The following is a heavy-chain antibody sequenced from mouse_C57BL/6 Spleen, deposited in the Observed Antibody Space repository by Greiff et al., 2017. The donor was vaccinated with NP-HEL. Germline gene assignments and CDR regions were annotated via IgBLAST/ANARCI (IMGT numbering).Heavy chain of an antibody. CDR2: ISDGGSYT. Sequence: EVLLVESGGGLVKPGGSLKLSCAASGFTFSSYAMSWVRQTPEKGLEWVATISDGGSYTYYPDNVKGRVTITRDNAKNTLYLQMSHLTSEDTAMYYCARRGDSSGYGPFADWGQGTLVTVSA. J-gene: IGHJ3*01. V-gene: IGHV5-4*01. CDR1: GFTFSSYA. D-gene: IGHD3-2*02. CDR3: ARRGDSSGYGPFAD.